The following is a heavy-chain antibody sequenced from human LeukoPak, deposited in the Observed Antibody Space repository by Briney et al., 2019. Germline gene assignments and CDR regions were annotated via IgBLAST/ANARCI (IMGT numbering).Heavy chain of an antibody. J-gene: IGHJ6*02. V-gene: IGHV1-3*01. Sequence: GASVKVSCKASGYTFTSYGISWVRQAPGQRLEWMGWINAGNGNTKYSQKFQGRVTITRDTSASTAYMELSSLRSEDTAVYYCARDEGLLPATYKTPSGMDVWGQGTTVTVSS. CDR2: INAGNGNT. CDR1: GYTFTSYG. CDR3: ARDEGLLPATYKTPSGMDV. D-gene: IGHD2/OR15-2a*01.